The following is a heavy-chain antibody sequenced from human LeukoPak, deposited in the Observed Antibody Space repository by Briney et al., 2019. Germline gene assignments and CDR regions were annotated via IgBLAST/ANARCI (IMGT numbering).Heavy chain of an antibody. CDR3: ARVGPYDILTGYLNNWFDP. V-gene: IGHV3-74*01. CDR1: GFTFSSYW. J-gene: IGHJ5*02. D-gene: IGHD3-9*01. CDR2: IIGDGTRT. Sequence: GGSLRLSCAASGFTFSSYWMHWARQAPGKGLVWVSRIIGDGTRTDYADSVKGRFTISRDNAKNTLYLQMNSLRAEDTAVYYCARVGPYDILTGYLNNWFDPWGQGTLVTVSS.